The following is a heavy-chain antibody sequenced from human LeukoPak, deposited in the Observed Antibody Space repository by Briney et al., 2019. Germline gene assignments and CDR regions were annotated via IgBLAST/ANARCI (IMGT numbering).Heavy chain of an antibody. CDR2: INHSGST. CDR3: ARLYYYDSSGYYSYYYGMDV. CDR1: GGSFSGYY. V-gene: IGHV4-34*01. Sequence: SETLSLTCAVYGGSFSGYYWSWIRQPPGKGLEWIGEINHSGSTNYNPFLKSRVTISVDTSKNQFSLKLSSVTAADTAVYYCARLYYYDSSGYYSYYYGMDVWGQGTTVTVSS. D-gene: IGHD3-22*01. J-gene: IGHJ6*02.